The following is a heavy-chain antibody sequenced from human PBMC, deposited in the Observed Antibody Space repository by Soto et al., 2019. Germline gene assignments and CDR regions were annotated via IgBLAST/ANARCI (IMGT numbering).Heavy chain of an antibody. V-gene: IGHV1-69*04. J-gene: IGHJ5*02. Sequence: SAKVSCKASGGTFSSYTISWVRQAPGQGLEWMGRIIPILGIANYTQKFQGRVTITADKSTSTAYMELSSLRSEDTAVYYCARDWGPGYSGYDPPLNWFDPWGQGTLVTVSS. CDR1: GGTFSSYT. D-gene: IGHD5-12*01. CDR2: IIPILGIA. CDR3: ARDWGPGYSGYDPPLNWFDP.